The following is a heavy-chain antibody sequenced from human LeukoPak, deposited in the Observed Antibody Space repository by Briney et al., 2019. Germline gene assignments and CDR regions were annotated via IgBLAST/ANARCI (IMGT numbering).Heavy chain of an antibody. CDR3: ARKAMKINSGSYSGDAFDI. Sequence: PSETLSLTCTVSGGSIGGYYWSWSRQPPGKGLEWIGSIYHSGSTYYNPSLKSRVTISVDTSKNQFSLKLSSVTAADTAVYYCARKAMKINSGSYSGDAFDIWGQGTMVTVSS. D-gene: IGHD1-26*01. J-gene: IGHJ3*02. CDR1: GGSIGGYY. V-gene: IGHV4-38-2*02. CDR2: IYHSGST.